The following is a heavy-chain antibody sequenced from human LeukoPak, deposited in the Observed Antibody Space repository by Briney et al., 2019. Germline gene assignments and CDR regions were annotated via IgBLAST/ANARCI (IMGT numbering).Heavy chain of an antibody. D-gene: IGHD6-19*01. CDR2: INSDGSST. CDR3: VRALHGWYSGYFDY. V-gene: IGHV3-74*01. J-gene: IGHJ4*02. CDR1: GFTFSSYW. Sequence: QPGGSLRLSCAASGFTFSSYWMHWVRQAPRKGLVWVSRINSDGSSTSYTDSVKGRFTISRDNAKNTLYLQMNSLRAEDTAVYYCVRALHGWYSGYFDYWGQGTLVTVSS.